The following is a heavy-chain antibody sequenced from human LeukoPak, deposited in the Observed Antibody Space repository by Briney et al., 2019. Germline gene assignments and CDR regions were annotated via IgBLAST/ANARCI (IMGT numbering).Heavy chain of an antibody. CDR3: AKGKYSSGGVPDY. CDR2: ISGGGEST. CDR1: EFTFSSHA. Sequence: AGGSLRLSCVASEFTFSSHAMNWVRQAPGKGLEWVSSISGGGESTYYADSVKGRFTVSRDNSKNTLYLQINGLRGEDTAVYYCAKGKYSSGGVPDYWGQGTLVTVSS. D-gene: IGHD6-19*01. V-gene: IGHV3-23*01. J-gene: IGHJ4*02.